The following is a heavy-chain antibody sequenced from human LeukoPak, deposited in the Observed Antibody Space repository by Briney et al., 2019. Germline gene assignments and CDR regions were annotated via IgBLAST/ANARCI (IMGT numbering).Heavy chain of an antibody. V-gene: IGHV3-53*01. CDR3: ASNSGSYGGGAFDI. J-gene: IGHJ3*02. D-gene: IGHD1-26*01. CDR2: IYSGGST. Sequence: GGSLRLSCAASGFTVSSNYMSWVRQAPGKGLEWVSVIYSGGSTYYADSVKGRFTISRDNAKNSLYLQMNSLRAEDTAVYYCASNSGSYGGGAFDIWGQGTMVTVSS. CDR1: GFTVSSNY.